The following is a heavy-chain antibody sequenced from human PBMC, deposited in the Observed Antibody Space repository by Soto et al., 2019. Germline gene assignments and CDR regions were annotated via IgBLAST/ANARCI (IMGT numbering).Heavy chain of an antibody. CDR1: GYTFTGYY. CDR2: INPNSGGT. Sequence: SGRAFCQSCGYTFTGYYMHWVRQAPGQGLEWMGWINPNSGGTNYAQKFQGWVTMTSNTSISTAYMELSGLRYEDTAVYYCARRKERSGPNYFDVWGQGTLVTVFS. J-gene: IGHJ4*02. D-gene: IGHD6-25*01. CDR3: ARRKERSGPNYFDV. V-gene: IGHV1-2*04.